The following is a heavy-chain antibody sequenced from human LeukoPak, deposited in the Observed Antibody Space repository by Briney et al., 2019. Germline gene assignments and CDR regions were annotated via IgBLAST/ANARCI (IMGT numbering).Heavy chain of an antibody. CDR2: ISGSGGST. J-gene: IGHJ4*02. Sequence: GGSLRLSYAASGFTFSSYGMSWVRQAPGKGLEWVSAISGSGGSTYYADSVKGRFTISRDNSKNTLYLQMSSLRAEDTAVYYCAKNRANQGGYDSSYYWGQGTLVTVSS. V-gene: IGHV3-23*01. D-gene: IGHD5-12*01. CDR3: AKNRANQGGYDSSYY. CDR1: GFTFSSYG.